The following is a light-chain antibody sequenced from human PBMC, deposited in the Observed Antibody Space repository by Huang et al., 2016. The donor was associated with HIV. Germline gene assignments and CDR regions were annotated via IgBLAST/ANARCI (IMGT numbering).Light chain of an antibody. CDR1: QSVSNYY. CDR2: AAS. CDR3: HQYGTPPWT. J-gene: IGKJ1*01. V-gene: IGKV3-20*01. Sequence: EIVLTQSPRSLSLSPGEKATLHCRASQSVSNYYLALYQQKPGQSPRLLIHAASTRASGSPGRFSGSGCGTAFTLTITRLEPEDSAVYFCHQYGTPPWTFGQGTRVEI.